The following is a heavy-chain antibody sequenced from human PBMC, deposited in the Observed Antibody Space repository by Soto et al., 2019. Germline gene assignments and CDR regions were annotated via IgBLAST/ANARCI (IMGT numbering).Heavy chain of an antibody. J-gene: IGHJ4*02. V-gene: IGHV3-11*01. D-gene: IGHD2-2*01. CDR2: ISSSGSTI. CDR1: GFTFSDYY. CDR3: ARVGYCSSTSCYVAYYFDY. Sequence: GGSLRLSCAASGFTFSDYYMSWIRQAPGKGLEWVSYISSSGSTIYYADSVKGRFTISRDNAKNSLYLQMNSLRAEDTAVYYCARVGYCSSTSCYVAYYFDYWGQGTLVTVSS.